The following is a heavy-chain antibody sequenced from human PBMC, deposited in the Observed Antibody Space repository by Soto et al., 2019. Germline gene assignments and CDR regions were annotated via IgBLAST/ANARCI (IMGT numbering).Heavy chain of an antibody. D-gene: IGHD4-17*01. V-gene: IGHV4-39*01. CDR2: FYYSQST. Sequence: LSLTCTVSGGSLTSNSYYWGWIRQPPGKGLEWIGSFYYSQSTYFNPSLKSRVTISVETSKNQYSLKLSAVTAADTAVYYCARRSTVTYDYWGQGILVTVSS. CDR1: GGSLTSNSYY. CDR3: ARRSTVTYDY. J-gene: IGHJ4*02.